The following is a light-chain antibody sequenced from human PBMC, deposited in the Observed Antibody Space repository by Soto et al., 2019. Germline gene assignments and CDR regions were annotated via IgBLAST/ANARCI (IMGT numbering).Light chain of an antibody. CDR2: RDN. V-gene: IGLV1-47*01. Sequence: QSVLTQPPSVSGTPGQRVTISCSGGISNIGTNYVHWFQQLPGTAPKVLSNRDNQRPSGVPDRFSRSKSGTSASLAISGLRSEDEAEYYCAAWDDTVRSYVFGTGTKLTVL. CDR3: AAWDDTVRSYV. J-gene: IGLJ1*01. CDR1: ISNIGTNY.